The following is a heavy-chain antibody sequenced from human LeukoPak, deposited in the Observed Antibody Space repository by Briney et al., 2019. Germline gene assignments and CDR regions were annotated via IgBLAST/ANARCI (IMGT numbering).Heavy chain of an antibody. CDR2: IYSGGST. CDR3: ASPSSGWYPLYYYYGMDV. Sequence: GGSLRLSCAASGFTVSSNYMSWVRQAPGKGLEWVSVIYSGGSTYYADSVKGRSTISRDNSKNTLYLQMNSLRAEDTAVYYCASPSSGWYPLYYYYGMDVWGQGTTVTVSS. V-gene: IGHV3-53*01. CDR1: GFTVSSNY. D-gene: IGHD6-19*01. J-gene: IGHJ6*02.